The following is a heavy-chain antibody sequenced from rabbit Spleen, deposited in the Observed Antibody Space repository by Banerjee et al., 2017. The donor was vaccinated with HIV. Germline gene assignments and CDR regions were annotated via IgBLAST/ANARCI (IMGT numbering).Heavy chain of an antibody. CDR1: GFSFSNNYV. D-gene: IGHD4-1*01. V-gene: IGHV1S40*01. J-gene: IGHJ4*01. CDR2: ISVSSSDNT. CDR3: ARDGYSRGWGIILYYFNL. Sequence: LEASGGDLVKPGASLTLTCTASGFSFSNNYVMCWVRQAPGKGLEWIACISVSSSDNTYYASWAKGRFTISKTSSTTVTLQMTSLTAADTAAYFCARDGYSRGWGIILYYFNLWGPGTLVTVS.